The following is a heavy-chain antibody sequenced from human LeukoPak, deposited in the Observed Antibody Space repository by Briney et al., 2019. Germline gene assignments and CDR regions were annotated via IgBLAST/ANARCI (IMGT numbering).Heavy chain of an antibody. CDR3: VRDSYGTS. J-gene: IGHJ5*02. V-gene: IGHV3-66*01. Sequence: GGSLRLSCAASGFTVSSSYMSWVRQAPGKGLEWVSIIYTGGNTHYADSVKGRFTISRDTSKNTLYLQMNSLRDEDTAVYYCVRDSYGTSWGQGTLVTVSS. CDR1: GFTVSSSY. D-gene: IGHD3-16*01. CDR2: IYTGGNT.